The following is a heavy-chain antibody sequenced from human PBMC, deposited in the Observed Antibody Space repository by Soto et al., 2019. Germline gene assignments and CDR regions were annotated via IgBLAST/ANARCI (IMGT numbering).Heavy chain of an antibody. J-gene: IGHJ4*02. CDR1: GGSISPFY. D-gene: IGHD2-15*01. V-gene: IGHV4-59*01. CDR2: LYYSGNT. CDR3: ARVGGVAARTFDY. Sequence: ETLSLTCTVSGGSISPFYWSWVRQPPGKGLEWIGYLYYSGNTNYNPSLKSRVTISVDASKNQVSLRLTSVAAADTAVYYCARVGGVAARTFDYWGQGTVVTVSS.